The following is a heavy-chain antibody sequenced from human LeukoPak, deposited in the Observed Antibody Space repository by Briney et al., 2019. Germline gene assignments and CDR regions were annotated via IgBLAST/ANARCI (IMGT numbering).Heavy chain of an antibody. D-gene: IGHD2-15*01. J-gene: IGHJ4*02. CDR2: ISYDGSNK. CDR3: VAANPTSDY. Sequence: GGSLRLSCAASGFTFSSYAMHWVRQAPGKGLEWVAVISYDGSNKYYADSVKGRFTISRDITKNTLYLQMNTLRVEDTAVYYCVAANPTSDYWGQGTLVTVSS. V-gene: IGHV3-30-3*01. CDR1: GFTFSSYA.